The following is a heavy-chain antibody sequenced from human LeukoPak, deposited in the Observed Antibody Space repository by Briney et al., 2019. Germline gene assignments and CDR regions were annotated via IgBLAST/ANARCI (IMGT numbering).Heavy chain of an antibody. J-gene: IGHJ1*01. CDR3: AKDIYYYDSSGYFQH. V-gene: IGHV3-30*18. Sequence: GRSLRLSCAASGFTFSSYGMHWVRQAPGKGLEWVAVISYDGSNKYYADSVKGRFTISRDNSKNTLYLQKNSLRAEDTAVYYCAKDIYYYDSSGYFQHWGQGTLVTVSS. D-gene: IGHD3-22*01. CDR2: ISYDGSNK. CDR1: GFTFSSYG.